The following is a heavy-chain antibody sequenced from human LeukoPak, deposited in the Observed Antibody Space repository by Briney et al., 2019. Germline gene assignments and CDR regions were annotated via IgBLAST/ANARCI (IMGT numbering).Heavy chain of an antibody. CDR3: AKGAVFDI. CDR2: ISVGGGGT. CDR1: GFTFGSYA. D-gene: IGHD6-19*01. J-gene: IGHJ3*02. Sequence: PGGSLRLSCAASGFTFGSYAMSWVRQAPGKGLEWVSTISVGGGGTSYADSVKGRFSISRDNSKNTLYLQMNSLRAEDTAVYHCAKGAVFDIWGQGTMVTVSS. V-gene: IGHV3-23*01.